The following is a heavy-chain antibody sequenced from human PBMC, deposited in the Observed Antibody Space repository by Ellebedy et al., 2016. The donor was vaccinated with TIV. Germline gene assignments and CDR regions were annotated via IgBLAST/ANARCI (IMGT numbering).Heavy chain of an antibody. CDR3: ASHPSSDGAFDI. CDR2: ISGYNGNT. Sequence: ASVKVSCKASGYTFTSYGIIWVRQAPGQGLEWMGWISGYNGNTNYAQKLQGRVTMTTDTSTSTAYMELRSLRSDDTAVYYCASHPSSDGAFDIWGQGTMVTVSS. CDR1: GYTFTSYG. J-gene: IGHJ3*02. V-gene: IGHV1-18*04.